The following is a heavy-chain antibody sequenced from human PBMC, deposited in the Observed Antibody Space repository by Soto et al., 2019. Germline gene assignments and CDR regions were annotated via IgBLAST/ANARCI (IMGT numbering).Heavy chain of an antibody. V-gene: IGHV1-3*01. CDR1: GYTFTSYV. Sequence: ASVKVSCKASGYTFTSYVMHWVRQAPGQRLEWMGWINAGNGSTKYSQKFQGRVTITRDTSASTAYMELSSLRSEDTAVYYCERGDDFWSGYYISDYWGQGIMVTVSS. D-gene: IGHD3-3*01. CDR3: ERGDDFWSGYYISDY. J-gene: IGHJ4*02. CDR2: INAGNGST.